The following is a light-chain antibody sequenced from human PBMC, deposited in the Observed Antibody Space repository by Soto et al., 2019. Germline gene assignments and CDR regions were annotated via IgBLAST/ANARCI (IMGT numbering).Light chain of an antibody. Sequence: EIVMTQSPATLSVSPGERATLSCRASQRVSTNLAWYQQKPGQAPRLLIYGPSIRATGIPARFSGSGSGTEFTLTLNSLQSEDFALYYCQEYDKWPPGFTFGPGIRVDNK. J-gene: IGKJ3*01. CDR3: QEYDKWPPGFT. CDR1: QRVSTN. V-gene: IGKV3-15*01. CDR2: GPS.